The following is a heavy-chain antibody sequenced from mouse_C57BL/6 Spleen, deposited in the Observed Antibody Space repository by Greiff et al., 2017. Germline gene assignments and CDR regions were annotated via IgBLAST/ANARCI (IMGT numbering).Heavy chain of an antibody. CDR2: INPSSGYT. D-gene: IGHD1-1*01. CDR3: ARYDTTVVDYSMDY. Sequence: QVQLQQSGAELAKPGASVKLSCKASGYTFTSYWMHWVKQRPGQGLEWIGYINPSSGYTKYKQKFKDKATLTADKSSSTAYMQLSSLTYDDAAAYYCARYDTTVVDYSMDYWGQGTSVTVSS. CDR1: GYTFTSYW. J-gene: IGHJ4*01. V-gene: IGHV1-7*01.